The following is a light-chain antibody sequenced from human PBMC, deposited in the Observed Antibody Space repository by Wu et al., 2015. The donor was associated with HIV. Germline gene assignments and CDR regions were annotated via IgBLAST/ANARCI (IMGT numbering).Light chain of an antibody. CDR3: QHSGSLSPFT. J-gene: IGKJ3*01. V-gene: IGKV1-12*01. CDR2: GAS. CDR1: QDISGW. Sequence: DIQMTQSPSSVSASVGDRVTISCRASQDISGWLAWYQRKPGKAPILLIYGASTLQRGVPSRFSGSGYGTEFTLTISSLQPEDIATYHCQHSGSLSPFTFGPGTXV.